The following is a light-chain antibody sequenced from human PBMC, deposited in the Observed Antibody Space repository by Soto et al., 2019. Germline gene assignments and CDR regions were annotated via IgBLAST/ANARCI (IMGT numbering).Light chain of an antibody. CDR3: QQTYSVPFT. CDR1: QTIESY. V-gene: IGKV1-39*01. J-gene: IGKJ3*01. Sequence: DIQMTQSPSSLSASVGDRVTITCRASQTIESYLNWYQQKPGEVPNLLISASSSLESEVPSRFSGSGSGTDFTLTISSLQPGDFATYYCQQTYSVPFTFGPGTKVDIK. CDR2: ASS.